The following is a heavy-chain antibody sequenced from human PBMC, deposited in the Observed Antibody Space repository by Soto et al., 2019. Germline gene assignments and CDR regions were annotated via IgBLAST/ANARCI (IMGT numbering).Heavy chain of an antibody. CDR2: ISDNGSKK. V-gene: IGHV3-7*03. D-gene: IGHD3-22*01. CDR1: GFTLSSFW. CDR3: AKGFGDSSGYYYYGAFDI. J-gene: IGHJ3*02. Sequence: GGSLRLSCTASGFTLSSFWMSWLRRTPGKGLEWVANISDNGSKKYYIDSVKGRFTISRDNSKNTLYLQMNSLRAEDTAVYYCAKGFGDSSGYYYYGAFDIWGQGTMVTVSS.